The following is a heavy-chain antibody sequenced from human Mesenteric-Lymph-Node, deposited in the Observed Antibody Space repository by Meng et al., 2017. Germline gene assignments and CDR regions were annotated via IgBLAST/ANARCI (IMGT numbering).Heavy chain of an antibody. V-gene: IGHV4-31*03. CDR3: ARGNGVYEPPSY. J-gene: IGHJ4*02. Sequence: QVQLQESGPGLVKPSQTLSLTCTVSGASVSSTVSSGDKYWGWFRQHPEKGLECIGFIYSSGITDYNPSLSSRLTISLDTSKNQFSLSLSSVTAADTAIYYCARGNGVYEPPSYWGQGTLVTVSS. CDR1: GASVSSTVSSGDKY. D-gene: IGHD5/OR15-5a*01. CDR2: IYSSGIT.